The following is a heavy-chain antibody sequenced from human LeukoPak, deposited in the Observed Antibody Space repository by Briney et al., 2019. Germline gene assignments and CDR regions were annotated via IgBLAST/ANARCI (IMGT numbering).Heavy chain of an antibody. Sequence: PGGSLRLSCAASGFTFSDHYMDWVRQAPGKGLEWVGRIRNKANIYTTEYAASVKGRFTISRDDSKNSLYLQMNSLKTEDTAVYYCARAPNSGTLGEDYWGQGTLATVSS. CDR1: GFTFSDHY. CDR2: IRNKANIYTT. CDR3: ARAPNSGTLGEDY. V-gene: IGHV3-72*01. J-gene: IGHJ4*02. D-gene: IGHD1-26*01.